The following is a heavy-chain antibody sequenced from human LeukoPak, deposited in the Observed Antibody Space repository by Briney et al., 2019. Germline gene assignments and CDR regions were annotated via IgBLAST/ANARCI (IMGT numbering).Heavy chain of an antibody. CDR1: GYSISSASY. Sequence: SETLSLTCAVSGYSISSASYWGWIRQPPGKGLEWIGNIYHSGSPYYNPSLKSRVTISVDTSKNQFSLKLSSVTAADTAVYYCARDTYDYVWGSYRLFDYWGQGTLVTVSS. CDR3: ARDTYDYVWGSYRLFDY. V-gene: IGHV4-38-2*02. D-gene: IGHD3-16*02. CDR2: IYHSGSP. J-gene: IGHJ4*02.